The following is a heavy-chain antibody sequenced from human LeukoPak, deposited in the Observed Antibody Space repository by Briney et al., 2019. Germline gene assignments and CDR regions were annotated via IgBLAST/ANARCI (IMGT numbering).Heavy chain of an antibody. CDR2: INPNTGAT. V-gene: IGHV1-2*02. Sequence: ASVKVSFKASGYTFTDYYLHWVRQAPGQGLEWMGWINPNTGATDYAQNFQGRVAMTRDTSISTAYMELSRLRSDDTAVYYCASGSQFDYWGQGTPVTVSS. J-gene: IGHJ4*02. CDR1: GYTFTDYY. D-gene: IGHD3-10*01. CDR3: ASGSQFDY.